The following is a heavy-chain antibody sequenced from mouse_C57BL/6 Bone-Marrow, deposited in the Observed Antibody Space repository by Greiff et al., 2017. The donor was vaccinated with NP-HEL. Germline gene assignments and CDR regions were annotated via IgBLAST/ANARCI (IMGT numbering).Heavy chain of an antibody. D-gene: IGHD1-1*01. V-gene: IGHV1-81*01. Sequence: QVQLQQSGAELARPGASVKLSCKASGYTFTSYGISWVKQRTGQGLEWIGEIYPRSGNTYYNEKFKGKATLTADKSSSTAYMELRSLTSEDSAVYFCAREKVTTVVPYWYFDVWGTGTTVTVSS. CDR2: IYPRSGNT. CDR3: AREKVTTVVPYWYFDV. J-gene: IGHJ1*03. CDR1: GYTFTSYG.